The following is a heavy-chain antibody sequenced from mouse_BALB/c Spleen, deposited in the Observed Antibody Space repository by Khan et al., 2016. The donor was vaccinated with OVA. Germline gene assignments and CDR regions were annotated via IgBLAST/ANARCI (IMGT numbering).Heavy chain of an antibody. Sequence: EVQLQESGPGLVKPSQSLSLTCTVTGYSITSGYGWNWIRQFPGNNLEWMGYISYSGSTNYNPSLKSQISITRDTSKNQFFLQLNSVTTEDTATYYCARTARIKYWGQGTTLTVSS. V-gene: IGHV3-2*02. D-gene: IGHD1-2*01. CDR2: ISYSGST. CDR1: GYSITSGYG. CDR3: ARTARIKY. J-gene: IGHJ2*01.